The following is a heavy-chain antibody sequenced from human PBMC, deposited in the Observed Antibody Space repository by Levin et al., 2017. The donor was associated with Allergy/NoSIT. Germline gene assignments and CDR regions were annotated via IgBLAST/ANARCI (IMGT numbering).Heavy chain of an antibody. V-gene: IGHV3-7*01. CDR3: ARSFGRSSFDS. J-gene: IGHJ4*02. Sequence: LSLTCAASGFAFNTYWMSWVRQSPGKGLEWVANIKQDGGEKYFVDSVKGRFTISRDNAKNSVFLQLNSLRAEDTAVYYRARSFGRSSFDSWGQGTLVTVSS. D-gene: IGHD3-10*01. CDR1: GFAFNTYW. CDR2: IKQDGGEK.